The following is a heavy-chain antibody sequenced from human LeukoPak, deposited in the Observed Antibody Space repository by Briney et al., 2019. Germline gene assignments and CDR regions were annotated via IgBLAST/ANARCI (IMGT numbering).Heavy chain of an antibody. Sequence: GGSLRLSCAASGFTLGSANAMTWVRQAPGKGLEWVSLISASGSATYYADSVRGRFAISRDNSKNTLYPQMNSLRAEDTAVYYCAKSMPPFHGMDVWGQGTTVTVSS. CDR3: AKSMPPFHGMDV. J-gene: IGHJ6*02. CDR1: GFTLGSANA. D-gene: IGHD2-2*01. CDR2: ISASGSAT. V-gene: IGHV3-23*01.